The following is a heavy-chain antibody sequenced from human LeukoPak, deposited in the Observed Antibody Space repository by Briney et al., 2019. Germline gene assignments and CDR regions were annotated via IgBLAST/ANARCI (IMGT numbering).Heavy chain of an antibody. D-gene: IGHD3-22*01. CDR2: ISWNSGSI. Sequence: GRSLRLSCVASGFTFEDYAMHWVRQAPGKGLEWVSGISWNSGSIGYADSVKGRFTISRDNAKNSLYLQMNSLRAEDTAVYYCAKRTVITMIPTNYFDYWGQGTLVTVSS. V-gene: IGHV3-9*01. CDR3: AKRTVITMIPTNYFDY. J-gene: IGHJ4*02. CDR1: GFTFEDYA.